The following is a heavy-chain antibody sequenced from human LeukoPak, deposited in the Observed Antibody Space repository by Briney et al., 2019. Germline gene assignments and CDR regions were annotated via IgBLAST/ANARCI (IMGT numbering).Heavy chain of an antibody. CDR1: GFTVSSNY. D-gene: IGHD4-17*01. J-gene: IGHJ6*02. CDR2: IYSGGST. CDR3: ARDIGDGDYGDNYYYGMDV. Sequence: GGSLRLSYAASGFTVSSNYMSWVRQAPGKGLEWVSVIYSGGSTYYADSVKGRFTISRDNSKNTLYLQMNSLRAEDTAVYYCARDIGDGDYGDNYYYGMDVWGQGTTVTVSS. V-gene: IGHV3-66*01.